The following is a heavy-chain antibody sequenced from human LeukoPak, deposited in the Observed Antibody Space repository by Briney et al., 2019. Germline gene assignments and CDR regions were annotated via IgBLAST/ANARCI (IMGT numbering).Heavy chain of an antibody. V-gene: IGHV1-46*01. D-gene: IGHD3-22*01. Sequence: ASVKVSCKASGYTFTSYYMHWVRQAPGQGLEWMGIINPSGGSTSYAQKFQGRVTMTRDMSTSTVYMELSSLRSEDAAVYYCARQVEGYYYDSSGYYFNYWGQGTLVTVSS. CDR1: GYTFTSYY. J-gene: IGHJ4*02. CDR2: INPSGGST. CDR3: ARQVEGYYYDSSGYYFNY.